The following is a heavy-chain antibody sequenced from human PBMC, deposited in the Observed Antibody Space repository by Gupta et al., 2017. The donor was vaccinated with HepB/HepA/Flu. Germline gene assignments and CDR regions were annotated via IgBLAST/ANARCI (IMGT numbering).Heavy chain of an antibody. V-gene: IGHV3-73*01. CDR1: GFTFSGST. CDR3: TRHADYGHY. Sequence: EVQLVESGGDLVQPGGSLKLSCAASGFTFSGSTMHWVRHASGKGLEWLGHIRTIADNYATAYTASVRGRFTLSRDDSKQTVYLQMSSLRTEDTAVYYCTRHADYGHYWGQGALVTVSS. CDR2: IRTIADNYAT. D-gene: IGHD4-17*01. J-gene: IGHJ4*02.